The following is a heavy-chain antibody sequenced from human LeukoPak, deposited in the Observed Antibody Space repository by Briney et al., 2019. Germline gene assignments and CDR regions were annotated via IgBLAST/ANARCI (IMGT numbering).Heavy chain of an antibody. Sequence: GGSLRLSCAASGFTFSSDAMSWVRQAPGKGLEWVSAISGSGGSTYYADSVKGRFTISRDNSKNTLYPQMNSLRAEDTAVYYCAKRSTMNWFDPWGQGTLVTVSS. V-gene: IGHV3-23*01. J-gene: IGHJ5*02. CDR1: GFTFSSDA. D-gene: IGHD2-2*01. CDR2: ISGSGGST. CDR3: AKRSTMNWFDP.